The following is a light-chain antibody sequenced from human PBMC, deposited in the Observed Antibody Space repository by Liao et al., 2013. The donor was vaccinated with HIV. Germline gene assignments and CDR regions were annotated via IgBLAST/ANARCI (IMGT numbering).Light chain of an antibody. J-gene: IGLJ3*02. Sequence: SYVLTQPPSVSVAPGKTARITCGGNNIGSKSVHWYQQKPGQAPVLVIYYDTDRPSGIPERISATNSGNTATLTISRVEAGDEADYYCQVWDTGNDHPRVFGGGTKLSVL. V-gene: IGLV3-21*01. CDR2: YDT. CDR1: NIGSKS. CDR3: QVWDTGNDHPRV.